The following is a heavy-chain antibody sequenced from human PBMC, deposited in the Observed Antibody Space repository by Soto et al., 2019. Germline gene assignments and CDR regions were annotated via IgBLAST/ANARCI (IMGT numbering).Heavy chain of an antibody. CDR3: ARDPVDLFGYLDV. D-gene: IGHD2-21*01. CDR2: IIPLMRTV. Sequence: QAELVQSGAEVKKPGSSVNVSCRTSEGTFASYSITWLRQAPGQRLEWMGEIIPLMRTVNYAQKFQDRVTITGDRSTSTVYMALSSLRSDDTAVYYCARDPVDLFGYLDVWGQGTTVTVSS. V-gene: IGHV1-69*06. J-gene: IGHJ6*02. CDR1: EGTFASYS.